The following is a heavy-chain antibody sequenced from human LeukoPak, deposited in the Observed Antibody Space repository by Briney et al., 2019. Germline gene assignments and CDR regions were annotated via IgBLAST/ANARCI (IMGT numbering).Heavy chain of an antibody. CDR2: INSDGSEG. J-gene: IGHJ3*01. Sequence: GGSLRLSCAASGFTFSSYWMSWSRQAPGKGLEWVASINSDGSEGYYADVVKGRFTISRDNAKNSLYLQINSLRAEDTAVYYCARSSYSSSSSVWGQGTMVTVSS. D-gene: IGHD6-6*01. CDR3: ARSSYSSSSSV. V-gene: IGHV3-7*03. CDR1: GFTFSSYW.